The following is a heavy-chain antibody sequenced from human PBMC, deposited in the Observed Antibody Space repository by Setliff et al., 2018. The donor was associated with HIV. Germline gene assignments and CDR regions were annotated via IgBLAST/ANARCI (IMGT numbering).Heavy chain of an antibody. CDR3: APRFDP. V-gene: IGHV3-9*01. Sequence: SLRLSCTASGFTFYDYDMHWVRQVPGKGLEWVSGIDWNGGGVDYADSVKGRFIISRDNAKNSLYLQMNSRRAEDTAVYYCAPRFDPWGQGTLVTVSS. CDR2: IDWNGGGV. J-gene: IGHJ5*02. CDR1: GFTFYDYD.